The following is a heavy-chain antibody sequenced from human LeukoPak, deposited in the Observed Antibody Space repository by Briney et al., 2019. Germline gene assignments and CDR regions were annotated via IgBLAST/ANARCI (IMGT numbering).Heavy chain of an antibody. D-gene: IGHD4-17*01. CDR1: GRSISSSSYY. V-gene: IGHV4-39*07. CDR3: ARGDGAYTFDY. CDR2: IYYSGST. J-gene: IGHJ4*02. Sequence: SETLSLTCTVSGRSISSSSYYWGWIPQPPGKGLEWIGSIYYSGSTYYNPSLKSRVTISVDTSKNQFSLKLSSVTAADTAVYYCARGDGAYTFDYWGQGTLVTVSS.